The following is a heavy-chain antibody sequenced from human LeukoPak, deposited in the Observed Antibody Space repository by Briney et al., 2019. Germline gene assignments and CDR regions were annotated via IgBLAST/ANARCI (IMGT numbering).Heavy chain of an antibody. CDR1: GFTFSDHA. Sequence: PGGSLRLSCAASGFTFSDHAMHWVRQAPGKGLEWVSAVGIAADTFYPGSVKGRFTISRENAKNSLYLQMNILRVEDTAVYYCVRQKKSHGNFDYWGQGTLVTVSS. CDR3: VRQKKSHGNFDY. CDR2: VGIAADT. D-gene: IGHD1-26*01. V-gene: IGHV3-13*01. J-gene: IGHJ4*02.